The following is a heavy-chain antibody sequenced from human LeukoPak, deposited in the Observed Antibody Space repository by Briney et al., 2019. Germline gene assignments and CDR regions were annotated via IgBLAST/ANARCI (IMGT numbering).Heavy chain of an antibody. Sequence: ASVTVSCTASGYTFTSYDINWVRQATGQGLEWMGWMNPNSGNTGYAQKFQGRVTMTRNTSISTAYMELSSLRSEDTAVYYCARGPYYDFWSGFPFYYYYYGMDVWGQGTTVTVSS. CDR3: ARGPYYDFWSGFPFYYYYYGMDV. CDR1: GYTFTSYD. CDR2: MNPNSGNT. V-gene: IGHV1-8*01. D-gene: IGHD3-3*01. J-gene: IGHJ6*02.